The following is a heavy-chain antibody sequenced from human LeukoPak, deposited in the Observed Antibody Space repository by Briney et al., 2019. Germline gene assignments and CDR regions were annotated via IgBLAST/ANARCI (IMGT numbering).Heavy chain of an antibody. CDR2: VFPADSDT. Sequence: GESLQISCQVSGYSLNNYWIAWVRQMPGKGLEWMGIVFPADSDTRYSPSFQGQVTISADKSINTAYLQWSSLKASDTATYYCARYDGGATADFWGQGTLVTVSS. J-gene: IGHJ4*02. CDR1: GYSLNNYW. CDR3: ARYDGGATADF. D-gene: IGHD1-26*01. V-gene: IGHV5-51*01.